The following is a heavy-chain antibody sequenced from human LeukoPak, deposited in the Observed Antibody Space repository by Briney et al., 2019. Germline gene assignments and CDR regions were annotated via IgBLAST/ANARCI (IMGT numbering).Heavy chain of an antibody. CDR2: IIPILGIA. J-gene: IGHJ6*02. D-gene: IGHD6-19*01. Sequence: SVKVSCKASGGTFSSYALSWVRQAPGQGLEWMGRIIPILGIANYAQTFQGRVTITAAKYTTTANMELRSQRSKDTAVYYYARVLAVAGGGGYYCGMDVWGQGTTVTVSS. V-gene: IGHV1-69*04. CDR3: ARVLAVAGGGGYYCGMDV. CDR1: GGTFSSYA.